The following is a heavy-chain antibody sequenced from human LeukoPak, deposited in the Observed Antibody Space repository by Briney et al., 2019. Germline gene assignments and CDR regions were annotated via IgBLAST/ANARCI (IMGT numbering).Heavy chain of an antibody. D-gene: IGHD4-17*01. V-gene: IGHV4-59*01. CDR2: IYYSGST. CDR3: ARAGTVTTVAAEYFQH. Sequence: SVTLSLTCTVSGGSISSYYWSWIRQPPGKGLEGIGYIYYSGSTNYNPSLKSRITISVDTSKNQFSLKLSSVTAADTAVYYCARAGTVTTVAAEYFQHWGQGTLVTVSS. J-gene: IGHJ1*01. CDR1: GGSISSYY.